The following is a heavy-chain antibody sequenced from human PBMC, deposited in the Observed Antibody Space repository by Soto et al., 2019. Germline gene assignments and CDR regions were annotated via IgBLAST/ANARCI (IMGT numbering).Heavy chain of an antibody. D-gene: IGHD4-17*01. V-gene: IGHV3-21*01. CDR1: GLTFSSHS. Sequence: VGSVRLSCAASGLTFSSHSMSWVRQAPGKGLEWVSSISSSSSYIYYADSVKGRFTISRDNARNSLYLQMNSQRVEDTAVYYCARGTTVVTSNFDYWGQGALVTVSS. J-gene: IGHJ4*02. CDR2: ISSSSSYI. CDR3: ARGTTVVTSNFDY.